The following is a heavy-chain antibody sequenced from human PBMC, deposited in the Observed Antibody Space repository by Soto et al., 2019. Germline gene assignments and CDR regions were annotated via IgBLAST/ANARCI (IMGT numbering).Heavy chain of an antibody. CDR1: GFTFSSYG. CDR2: ISYDGSNK. J-gene: IGHJ4*02. Sequence: LRLSCAASGFTFSSYGMHWVRQAPGKGLEWVAVISYDGSNKYYADSVKGRFTISRDNSKNTLYLQMNGLRAEDTAVYYCAKEDYDYVWGSYRYSPHFDYWGQGTLVTVSS. D-gene: IGHD3-16*02. CDR3: AKEDYDYVWGSYRYSPHFDY. V-gene: IGHV3-30*18.